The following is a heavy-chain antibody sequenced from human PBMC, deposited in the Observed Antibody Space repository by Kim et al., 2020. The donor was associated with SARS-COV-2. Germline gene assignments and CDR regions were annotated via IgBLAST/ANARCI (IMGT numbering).Heavy chain of an antibody. Sequence: YSPPFQGHVTISADNSISTAYLQWSSLKASDTAMYYCARQDVSREGDHGYWGQGTLVTVSS. V-gene: IGHV5-10-1*01. J-gene: IGHJ4*02. CDR3: ARQDVSREGDHGY. D-gene: IGHD2-21*02.